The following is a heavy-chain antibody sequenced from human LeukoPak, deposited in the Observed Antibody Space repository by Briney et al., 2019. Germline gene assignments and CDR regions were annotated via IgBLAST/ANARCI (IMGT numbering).Heavy chain of an antibody. CDR1: GGSISSSNW. Sequence: SETLSLTCAVSGGSISSSNWWSWVRQPPGKGLEWIGEIYHSGSTNYNPSLKSRVTISVDKSKNQFSLKLSSVTAADTAVYYCARDGYYYDIGELRPEYYFDYWGQGTLVTVSS. CDR2: IYHSGST. J-gene: IGHJ4*02. D-gene: IGHD3-22*01. V-gene: IGHV4-4*02. CDR3: ARDGYYYDIGELRPEYYFDY.